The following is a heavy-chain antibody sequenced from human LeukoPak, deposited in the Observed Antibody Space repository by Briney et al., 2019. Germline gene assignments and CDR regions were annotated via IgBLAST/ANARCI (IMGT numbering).Heavy chain of an antibody. CDR2: ITSGGSGI. CDR1: GFTFSNYG. J-gene: IGHJ4*02. V-gene: IGHV3-23*01. D-gene: IGHD3-9*01. Sequence: GGSLRLSCAASGFTFSNYGMRWVRQAPGKGLVWVSAITSGGSGIYYADSMKSRFTISRDNSKNTLYLQINRLRAEDTAVYYCAKWGDYDVLTGYYVSDYWGQGTLVTVSS. CDR3: AKWGDYDVLTGYYVSDY.